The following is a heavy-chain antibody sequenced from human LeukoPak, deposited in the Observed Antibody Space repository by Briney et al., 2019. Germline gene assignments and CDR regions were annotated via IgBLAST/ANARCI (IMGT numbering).Heavy chain of an antibody. V-gene: IGHV4-39*07. J-gene: IGHJ5*02. Sequence: SETLSLTCTVSGGSISSSSYYWGWIRQPPGKGLEWIGSIYYSGSTYYNPSLKSRVTISVDTSKNQFSLKLSSVTAADTAVYYCARVIVRGVIPPRWFDPWGQGTLVTVSS. CDR3: ARVIVRGVIPPRWFDP. CDR1: GGSISSSSYY. D-gene: IGHD3-10*01. CDR2: IYYSGST.